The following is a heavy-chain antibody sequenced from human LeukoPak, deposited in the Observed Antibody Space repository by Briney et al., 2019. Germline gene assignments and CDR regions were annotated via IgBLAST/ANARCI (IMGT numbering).Heavy chain of an antibody. J-gene: IGHJ4*02. V-gene: IGHV4-59*12. Sequence: SETLSLTCTVSGGAISNAYWSWIRQPPGKGLEWIGYIHHSGSTYYNPSLKSRVTISVDTSKNQFSLKLSSVTAADTAVYYCARVDSSSWYLLDYWGQGTLVTVSS. D-gene: IGHD6-13*01. CDR3: ARVDSSSWYLLDY. CDR2: IHHSGST. CDR1: GGAISNAY.